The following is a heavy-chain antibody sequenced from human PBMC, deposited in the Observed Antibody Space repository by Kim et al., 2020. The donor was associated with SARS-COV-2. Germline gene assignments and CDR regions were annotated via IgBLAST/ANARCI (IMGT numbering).Heavy chain of an antibody. J-gene: IGHJ4*02. Sequence: NPSLKSRVTISVDTSKNQFSLKLSSVTAADTAVYYCARDRPDSSGYFDYWGQGTLVTVSS. V-gene: IGHV4-34*01. CDR3: ARDRPDSSGYFDY. D-gene: IGHD3-22*01.